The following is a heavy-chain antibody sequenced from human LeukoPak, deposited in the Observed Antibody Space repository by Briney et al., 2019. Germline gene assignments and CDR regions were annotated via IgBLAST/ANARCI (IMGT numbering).Heavy chain of an antibody. V-gene: IGHV3-13*01. CDR3: ARVQGLDFRWYFDL. CDR2: IGTGSAT. CDR1: GFTFSNYD. Sequence: PGGSLILSCAASGFTFSNYDMHWVRQTTGKGLEWVSAIGTGSATYYPGSVKGRFTISRDNAKTSLYLQMNSRRDGDTAVYYCARVQGLDFRWYFDLWGRGTLVTVSS. J-gene: IGHJ2*01.